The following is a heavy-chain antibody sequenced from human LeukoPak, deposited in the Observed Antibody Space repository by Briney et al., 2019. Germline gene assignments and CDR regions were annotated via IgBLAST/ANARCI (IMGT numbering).Heavy chain of an antibody. D-gene: IGHD3-22*01. CDR1: GFTFSSYW. CDR3: ARAPSEIGGYYPEYFRH. J-gene: IGHJ1*01. V-gene: IGHV3-7*01. CDR2: IKQDGSAK. Sequence: GGSLRLSCAASGFTFSSYWMTWVRQAPGKGLEWVANIKQDGSAKYYVDSLRGRFTISRDNAKNTVSLQMNSLRAEDTGVYYCARAPSEIGGYYPEYFRHWGQGTLVTVSS.